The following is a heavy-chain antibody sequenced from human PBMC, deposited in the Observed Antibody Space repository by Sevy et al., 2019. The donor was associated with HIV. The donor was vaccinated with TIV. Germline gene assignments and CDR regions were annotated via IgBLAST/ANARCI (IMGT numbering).Heavy chain of an antibody. J-gene: IGHJ4*02. V-gene: IGHV3-21*06. CDR3: ARGPPDGSYDYFDS. CDR1: GFTFSSYT. CDR2: LSGSSNYI. Sequence: GGSLRLSCAAAGFTFSSYTMNWVRQAPGKGLEWVSSLSGSSNYIYYAESLKGRFIISRDNAKDTLYLQMNSLRADDSAVYYCARGPPDGSYDYFDSWGQGTLVTVSS. D-gene: IGHD3-10*01.